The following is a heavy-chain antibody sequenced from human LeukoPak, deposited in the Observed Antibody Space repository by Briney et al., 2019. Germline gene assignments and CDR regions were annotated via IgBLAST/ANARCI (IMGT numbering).Heavy chain of an antibody. V-gene: IGHV3-23*01. CDR2: ISGSGDSA. D-gene: IGHD1-26*01. Sequence: GGSLRLSCAASGFTFSSYAMSWVRQAPGKGLEWVSAISGSGDSAYYADSVKGRFTISRDNSKNTLYLQMDGLGAENTAVYYCAKFSGSYYYYYAMDVWGQGTTVTVSS. CDR3: AKFSGSYYYYYAMDV. J-gene: IGHJ6*02. CDR1: GFTFSSYA.